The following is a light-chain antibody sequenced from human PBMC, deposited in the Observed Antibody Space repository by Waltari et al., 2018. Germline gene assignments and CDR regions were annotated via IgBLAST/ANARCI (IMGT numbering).Light chain of an antibody. J-gene: IGLJ2*01. CDR2: EGS. V-gene: IGLV2-23*01. CDR3: CSYAGSTTLV. Sequence: QSALTQPASVSGSPGQSITIPCIGTSSDVGNYTLFSWYQQYPGKAPKLMIYEGSKRPSGVSNRFSGSKSGNTASLTISGLQAEDEADYHCCSYAGSTTLVFGGGTKLTVL. CDR1: SSDVGNYTL.